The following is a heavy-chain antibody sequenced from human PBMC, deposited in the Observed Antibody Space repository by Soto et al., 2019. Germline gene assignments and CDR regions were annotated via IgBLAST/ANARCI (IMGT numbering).Heavy chain of an antibody. V-gene: IGHV5-51*03. CDR2: IYPGDSET. CDR3: ASQSNNPYYYYGMDV. D-gene: IGHD1-1*01. Sequence: EVQLVQSGAEVKKPGESLKISCKGSGYSFTTYWIGWVRQMPGKGLEWMGIIYPGDSETRYSPSFQGQVTISADKSISTAYLQWSSLKASDTAMYYCASQSNNPYYYYGMDVWGQGTTVTVSS. CDR1: GYSFTTYW. J-gene: IGHJ6*02.